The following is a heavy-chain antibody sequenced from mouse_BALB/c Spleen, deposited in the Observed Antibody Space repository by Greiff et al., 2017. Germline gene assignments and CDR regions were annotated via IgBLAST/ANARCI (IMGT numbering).Heavy chain of an antibody. D-gene: IGHD2-14*01. CDR3: ARWDRYDYAMDY. V-gene: IGHV5-17*02. CDR2: ISSGSSTI. CDR1: GFTFSSFG. J-gene: IGHJ4*01. Sequence: EVQGVESGGGLVQPGGSRKLSCAASGFTFSSFGMHWVRQAPEKGLVWVAYISSGSSTIYYADTVKGRFTISRDNPKNTLFLQMTSLRSEDTAMYYCARWDRYDYAMDYWGQGTSVTVSS.